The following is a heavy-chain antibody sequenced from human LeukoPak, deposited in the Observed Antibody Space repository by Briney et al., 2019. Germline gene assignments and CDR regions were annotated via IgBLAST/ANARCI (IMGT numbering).Heavy chain of an antibody. CDR2: IYYNGIT. J-gene: IGHJ4*02. D-gene: IGHD3-22*01. V-gene: IGHV4-31*03. CDR3: ARGDSGGYYNFDY. Sequence: PSQTLSLTCTVSGGSMSSGSYYWSWIRQHPGKGLEWIAYIYYNGITYYNPSLKSRVTISVDTSKNQFSLRLSSVTAADTAIYHCARGDSGGYYNFDYWGQGTLVTISS. CDR1: GGSMSSGSYY.